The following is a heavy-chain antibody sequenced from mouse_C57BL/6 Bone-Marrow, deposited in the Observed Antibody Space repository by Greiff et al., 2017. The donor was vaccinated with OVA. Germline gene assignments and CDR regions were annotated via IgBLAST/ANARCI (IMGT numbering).Heavy chain of an antibody. J-gene: IGHJ2*01. Sequence: VHLVESGAELARPGASVKLSCKASGYTFTSYGISWVKQRTGQGLEWIGEIYPRSGNTYYNEKFKGKATLTADKSSSTAYMELRSLTSEDSAVYFCARRYGNYHYWGQGTTLTVSS. V-gene: IGHV1-81*01. CDR2: IYPRSGNT. CDR1: GYTFTSYG. CDR3: ARRYGNYHY. D-gene: IGHD2-10*02.